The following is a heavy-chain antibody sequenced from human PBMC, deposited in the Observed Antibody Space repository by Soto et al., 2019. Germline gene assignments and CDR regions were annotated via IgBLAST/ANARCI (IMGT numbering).Heavy chain of an antibody. CDR2: INHSGST. V-gene: IGHV4-34*01. Sequence: QVQLQQWGAGLLKPSETLSLTCAVYGGSFSGYYWSWIRQPPGKGLEWIGEINHSGSTNYNPSLKSRVTISVDTSKNQFSLKLSSVTVADTAVYYCASTTSIMDYYYYMDVWGKGTTVTVSS. J-gene: IGHJ6*03. CDR1: GGSFSGYY. D-gene: IGHD3-16*01. CDR3: ASTTSIMDYYYYMDV.